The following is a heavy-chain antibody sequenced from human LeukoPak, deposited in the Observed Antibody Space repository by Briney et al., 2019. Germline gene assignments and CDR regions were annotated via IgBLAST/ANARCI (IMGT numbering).Heavy chain of an antibody. CDR3: AKNGALGAYCTGGTCYPYFYYYMDV. CDR2: ISVSGGNT. Sequence: GGSLRLSCAASGFPFSNYAVSWARQAPGGGLEWVSVISVSGGNTYYAGSVTGRLTISRDNSRNTLFLQMSSLRAEDTAVYYCAKNGALGAYCTGGTCYPYFYYYMDVWGKGTTVTI. J-gene: IGHJ6*03. V-gene: IGHV3-23*01. D-gene: IGHD2-15*01. CDR1: GFPFSNYA.